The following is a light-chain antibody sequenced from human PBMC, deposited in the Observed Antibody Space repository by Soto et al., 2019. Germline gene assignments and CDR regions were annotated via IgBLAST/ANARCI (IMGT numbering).Light chain of an antibody. CDR1: SSDIGNNL. J-gene: IGLJ1*01. CDR3: LTRDKSRTAYV. V-gene: IGLV1-51*01. Sequence: SVPAQPPPVSAAPGQKGTISCSGSSSDIGNNLVSWYPQFPGSAPRLLIFDHFKPPSGIPDRFSGSKSGTSDTLGITGLQTGDEADYYCLTRDKSRTAYVFGTGTKVTVL. CDR2: DHF.